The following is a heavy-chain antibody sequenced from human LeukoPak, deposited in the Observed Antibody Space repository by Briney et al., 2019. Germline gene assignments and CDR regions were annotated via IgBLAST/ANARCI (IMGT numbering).Heavy chain of an antibody. CDR3: AKDTALMTVTTYDY. CDR2: FSGRGGST. Sequence: GGSLRLSCAASGFPFSSYAMRCVPESPGKGLEGVSAFSGRGGSTYYADCVKGRFPISRHYSKNMLSVKMKRLRAEDTAVYYCAKDTALMTVTTYDYWGQGTLVTVSS. V-gene: IGHV3-23*01. D-gene: IGHD4-17*01. CDR1: GFPFSSYA. J-gene: IGHJ4*02.